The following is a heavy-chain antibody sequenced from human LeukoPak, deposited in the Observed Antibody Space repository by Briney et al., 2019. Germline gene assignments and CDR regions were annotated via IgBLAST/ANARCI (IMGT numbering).Heavy chain of an antibody. Sequence: GGSLRLSCAASAFTFDDYGMSWVRQAPGKGLEWVSGINWNGGSTGYADSVKGRFTISRDNAKNALYLQMNSLRAEDTAVYYCAKDLHYGSADYWGQGTLVTVSS. D-gene: IGHD3-10*01. J-gene: IGHJ4*02. V-gene: IGHV3-20*04. CDR2: INWNGGST. CDR3: AKDLHYGSADY. CDR1: AFTFDDYG.